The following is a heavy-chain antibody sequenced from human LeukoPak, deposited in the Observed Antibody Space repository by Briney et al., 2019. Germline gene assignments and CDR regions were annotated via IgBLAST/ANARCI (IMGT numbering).Heavy chain of an antibody. Sequence: GGSLRLSCAASGFTFSSYAMHWVRQAPGKGLEWVAFIRYDGSNKYYADSVKGRFTISRDNSKNTLYLQMNSLRAEDTAVYYCAKKSSGSLDAFDIWGQGTMVTVSS. CDR1: GFTFSSYA. CDR2: IRYDGSNK. V-gene: IGHV3-30*02. CDR3: AKKSSGSLDAFDI. J-gene: IGHJ3*02. D-gene: IGHD6-13*01.